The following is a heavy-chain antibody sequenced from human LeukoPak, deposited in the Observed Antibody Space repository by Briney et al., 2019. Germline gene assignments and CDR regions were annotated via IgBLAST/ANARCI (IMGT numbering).Heavy chain of an antibody. CDR2: IQQDGSHI. CDR3: ARYFNSNGYFSLRGDY. Sequence: GGSLRLSCAASGFTFSTYWMMWVRQAPGKGPEWVASIQQDGSHIYYVDSVKGRFTVSRDNAKNSLYLQMNSLRVEDTAVYYCARYFNSNGYFSLRGDYWGQGTLVTVSS. V-gene: IGHV3-7*01. D-gene: IGHD3-22*01. J-gene: IGHJ4*02. CDR1: GFTFSTYW.